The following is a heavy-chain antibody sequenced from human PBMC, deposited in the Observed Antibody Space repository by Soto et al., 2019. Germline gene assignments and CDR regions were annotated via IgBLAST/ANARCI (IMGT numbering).Heavy chain of an antibody. CDR2: IIPILGIA. Sequence: ASVKVSCKASGGTFSSYTISWVRQAPGQGLEWMGRIIPILGIANYAQKFQGRVTITADKSTSTAYMELSSLRSEDTAVYYCARVGLTGDPLDAFDIWGQGTMVTVSS. CDR3: ARVGLTGDPLDAFDI. CDR1: GGTFSSYT. D-gene: IGHD7-27*01. V-gene: IGHV1-69*02. J-gene: IGHJ3*02.